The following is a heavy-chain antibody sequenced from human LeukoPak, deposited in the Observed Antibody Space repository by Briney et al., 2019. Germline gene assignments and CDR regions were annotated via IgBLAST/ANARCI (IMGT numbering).Heavy chain of an antibody. Sequence: GGSLRLSCTASGFTVSRYWMSWVRQAPGEGLEWVACIHQNGGTEYYVDSVKGRFAISRDNTKNSLYLQMSSLTVEDTAVYYCARDLSSRDAYWGQGTLVTVSS. CDR2: IHQNGGTE. CDR3: ARDLSSRDAY. V-gene: IGHV3-7*03. J-gene: IGHJ4*02. CDR1: GFTVSRYW. D-gene: IGHD6-13*01.